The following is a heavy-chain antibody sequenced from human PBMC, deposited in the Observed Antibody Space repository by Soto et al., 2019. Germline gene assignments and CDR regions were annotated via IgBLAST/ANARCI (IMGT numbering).Heavy chain of an antibody. Sequence: QLQLQESGPGLVKPSETLSLTCTVSGGSISSSSYYWGWIRQPPGKGLEWIGSIYYSGSTYYNPSLKSRVTISVDTSKNQFSLKLSSVTAADTAVYYCASTRLKGLLYFDYWGQGTLVTVSS. CDR1: GGSISSSSYY. CDR3: ASTRLKGLLYFDY. CDR2: IYYSGST. V-gene: IGHV4-39*01. J-gene: IGHJ4*02. D-gene: IGHD3-3*01.